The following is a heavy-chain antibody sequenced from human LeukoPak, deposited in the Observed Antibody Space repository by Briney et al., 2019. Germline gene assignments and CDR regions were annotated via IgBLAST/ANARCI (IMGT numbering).Heavy chain of an antibody. D-gene: IGHD2-2*01. J-gene: IGHJ3*01. CDR1: GDSMSSGGYL. Sequence: SETLSLTCCVSGDSMSSGGYLWTWLRQHPGKGLEWMGYIFYNGGSYYSPSLQSRLTISVDTSQKQFSLKMSSVTAADTAVYYCVRLTCSGSSCSGGGAFDVWGQGTVVTVSS. CDR2: IFYNGGS. V-gene: IGHV4-31*03. CDR3: VRLTCSGSSCSGGGAFDV.